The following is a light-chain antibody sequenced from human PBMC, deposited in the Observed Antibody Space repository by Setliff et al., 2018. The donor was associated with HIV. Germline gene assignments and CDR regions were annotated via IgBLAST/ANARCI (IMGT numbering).Light chain of an antibody. CDR3: CSNTGSNTFG. V-gene: IGLV2-23*01. Sequence: QSVLTQPASVSGSPGQSITISCTGTSNDVGRYDLVSWYQQHPARAPKLIIYQATRRPSGVSNRFSGSKSGNVVSLTISGLQAEDEADYYCCSNTGSNTFGVGTGTKV. CDR1: SNDVGRYDL. CDR2: QAT. J-gene: IGLJ1*01.